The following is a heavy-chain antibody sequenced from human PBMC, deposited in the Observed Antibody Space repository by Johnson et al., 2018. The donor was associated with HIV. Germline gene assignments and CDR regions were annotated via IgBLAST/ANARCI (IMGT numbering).Heavy chain of an antibody. V-gene: IGHV3-49*04. CDR2: IRSKAYGGTT. Sequence: VQLVESGGGLVKPGGSLRLSCAASGFTFSNAWMSWVRQAPGKGLEWVGFIRSKAYGGTTEYAASVKGRFTISRDDSKSIAYLQMNSLKTEDTAVYYCTRVNRNWGIEAFDIWGQGTMVTVSS. D-gene: IGHD7-27*01. CDR1: GFTFSNAW. J-gene: IGHJ3*02. CDR3: TRVNRNWGIEAFDI.